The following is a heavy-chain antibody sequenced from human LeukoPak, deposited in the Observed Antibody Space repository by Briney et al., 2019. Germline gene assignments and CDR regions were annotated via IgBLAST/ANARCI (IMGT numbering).Heavy chain of an antibody. J-gene: IGHJ6*02. V-gene: IGHV3-21*01. CDR1: GFSFSSFG. Sequence: GGSLRLSCAASGFSFSSFGMNWVRQAPGKGLEWVSSISSGTTYIYYADSVKGRFTISKDNAKNSLYLQMYSLRAEDTAVYYCAREADRFGMDVWGQGTTVTVSS. CDR3: AREADRFGMDV. CDR2: ISSGTTYI.